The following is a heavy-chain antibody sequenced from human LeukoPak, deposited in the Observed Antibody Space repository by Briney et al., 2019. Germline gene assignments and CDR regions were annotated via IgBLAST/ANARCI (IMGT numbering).Heavy chain of an antibody. CDR1: GFTFSSNY. J-gene: IGHJ3*02. Sequence: GGSLRLSCAASGFTFSSNYMSWVRQAPGKGLEWVSIIYSGGRTYYADSVNGRFTISRDNSKNTLYLQMNSLRAEDTAVYYCARDLWGVGFDIWGQGTMVTVSS. CDR3: ARDLWGVGFDI. CDR2: IYSGGRT. D-gene: IGHD1-26*01. V-gene: IGHV3-66*01.